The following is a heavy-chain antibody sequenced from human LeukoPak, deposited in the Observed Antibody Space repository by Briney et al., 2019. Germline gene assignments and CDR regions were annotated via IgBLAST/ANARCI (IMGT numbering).Heavy chain of an antibody. D-gene: IGHD2-15*01. CDR3: ARVSLSGYCSGASCYFDY. J-gene: IGHJ4*01. Sequence: PSETLSLTCTVSGDSISNHYWSWIRQPPGKGLECIGVIHYSGSTNYNPSVKSRVTISVDTPKNQFSLKLNSVTAADTAVYFCARVSLSGYCSGASCYFDYWGHGTLVTVSS. V-gene: IGHV4-59*11. CDR1: GDSISNHY. CDR2: IHYSGST.